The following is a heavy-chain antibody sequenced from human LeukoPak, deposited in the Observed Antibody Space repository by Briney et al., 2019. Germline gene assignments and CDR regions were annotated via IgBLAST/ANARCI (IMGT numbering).Heavy chain of an antibody. V-gene: IGHV1-69*13. CDR3: ATVNHYVSSGYYRY. J-gene: IGHJ4*02. D-gene: IGHD3-22*01. CDR2: SIPVFGT. CDR1: GVTFSDYA. Sequence: ASVKVSSKTSGVTFSDYAISWVRQAPGQGLEWMGGSIPVFGTVYAQKFQGRVTLIADDSTSTAYMELSSLRSEDTAVYYCATVNHYVSSGYYRYWGQGTLVTVSS.